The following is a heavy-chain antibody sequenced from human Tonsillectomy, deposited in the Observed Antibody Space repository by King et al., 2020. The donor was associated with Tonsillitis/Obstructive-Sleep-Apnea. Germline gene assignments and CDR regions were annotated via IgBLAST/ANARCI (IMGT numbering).Heavy chain of an antibody. CDR3: ARDLIAVVGGDWFDP. CDR1: GFVFSDYG. J-gene: IGHJ5*02. D-gene: IGHD6-19*01. Sequence: QLVQSGGGVVQPGRSLRLSCATSGFVFSDYGMHWVRQAPGKGLEWVAVIWHDGSEKNYADSVKGRFTISRDNSKNTLYLQMNTLRAEDTAVYYCARDLIAVVGGDWFDPWGQGTLVTVSS. CDR2: IWHDGSEK. V-gene: IGHV3-33*01.